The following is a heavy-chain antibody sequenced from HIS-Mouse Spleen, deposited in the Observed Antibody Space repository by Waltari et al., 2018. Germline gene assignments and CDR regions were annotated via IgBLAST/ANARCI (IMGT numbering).Heavy chain of an antibody. D-gene: IGHD6-19*01. Sequence: QVQLVESGGGVVQPGRSLGRCWSASGFTFSSLGLHWVRQAPGKGLEWVAVISYDGSNKYYADSVKGRFTISRDNSKNTLYLQMNSLRAEDTAVYYCAKASSGWLDYWGQGTLVTVSS. V-gene: IGHV3-30*18. J-gene: IGHJ4*02. CDR2: ISYDGSNK. CDR3: AKASSGWLDY. CDR1: GFTFSSLG.